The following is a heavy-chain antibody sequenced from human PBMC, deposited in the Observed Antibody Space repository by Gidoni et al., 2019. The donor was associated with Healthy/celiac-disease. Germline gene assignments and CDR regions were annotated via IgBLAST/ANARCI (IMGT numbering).Heavy chain of an antibody. D-gene: IGHD3-3*01. CDR2: ISYDGSNK. CDR1: GFTFSSYA. CDR3: ARGGDFWSGYYYY. J-gene: IGHJ4*02. V-gene: IGHV3-30-3*01. Sequence: QVQLVESGGGVVQPGRSLRLSCAASGFTFSSYAMHWVRQAPGKGLGWVAVISYDGSNKYYADSVKGRFTISRDNSKNTLYLQMNSLRAEDTAVYYCARGGDFWSGYYYYWGQGTLVTVSS.